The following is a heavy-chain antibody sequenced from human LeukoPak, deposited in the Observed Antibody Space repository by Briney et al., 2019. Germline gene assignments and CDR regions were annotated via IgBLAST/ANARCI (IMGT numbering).Heavy chain of an antibody. J-gene: IGHJ3*01. Sequence: PGGSLRLSCVASGFTFSNYWMSWVRQAPGKGLEWVSVISGSGHTTDYADSVKGRFTISRDNSRSTVDLQMNSLRVEDTGIYYCARDEIPSGTWGQGTMVIVSS. CDR2: ISGSGHTT. CDR1: GFTFSNYW. V-gene: IGHV3-23*01. D-gene: IGHD6-25*01. CDR3: ARDEIPSGT.